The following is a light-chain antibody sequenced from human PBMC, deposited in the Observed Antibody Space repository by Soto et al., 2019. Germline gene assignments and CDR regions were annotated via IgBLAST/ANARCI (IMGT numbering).Light chain of an antibody. CDR1: QGIRND. V-gene: IGKV1-17*01. CDR3: QQYYSFPRT. J-gene: IGKJ1*01. Sequence: DIQMTQSPSSLSASVGDRVTITCRASQGIRNDLGWYQQKPGKAPELLIYAASTLQSGVPSRFSGSGSGTDFTLTISCLQSEDFATYYCQQYYSFPRTFGQGTKVDIK. CDR2: AAS.